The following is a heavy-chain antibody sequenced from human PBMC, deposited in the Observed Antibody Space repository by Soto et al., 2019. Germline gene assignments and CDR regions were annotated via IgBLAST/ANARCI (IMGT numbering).Heavy chain of an antibody. V-gene: IGHV4-59*01. J-gene: IGHJ5*02. CDR3: ARSSLDTEINWFDP. CDR1: GGSISSYY. Sequence: SETLSLTCTVSGGSISSYYWSWIRQPPGKGLEWIGYIYYSGSTNYNPSLKSRVTISVDTSKNQFSLKLSSVTAADTAVYYCARSSLDTEINWFDPWGQGPLVSVPS. CDR2: IYYSGST. D-gene: IGHD5-18*01.